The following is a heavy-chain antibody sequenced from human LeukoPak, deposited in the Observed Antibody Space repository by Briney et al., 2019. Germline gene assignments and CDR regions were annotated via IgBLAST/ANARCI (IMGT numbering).Heavy chain of an antibody. D-gene: IGHD3-22*01. CDR2: ITKSGDTT. CDR3: AREKSDSGWREYYYYMDV. CDR1: GFSASDFI. Sequence: PGGSLRLSCAASGFSASDFIINWVRQAPGKGLEWVSYITKSGDTTYVADSVKGRFTMSRDNAKNSVYLQMNSLRAEDTAVYYCAREKSDSGWREYYYYMDVWGKGTMVAVSS. J-gene: IGHJ6*03. V-gene: IGHV3-48*01.